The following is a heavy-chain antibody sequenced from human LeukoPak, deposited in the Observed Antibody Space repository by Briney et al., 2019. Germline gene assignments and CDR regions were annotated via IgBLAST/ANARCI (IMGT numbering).Heavy chain of an antibody. D-gene: IGHD6-19*01. CDR3: ARHVEIAVAGPIDY. J-gene: IGHJ4*02. V-gene: IGHV4-39*01. CDR1: GGSISSSRDY. Sequence: SETLSLTCTVTGGSISSSRDYWGWIRQPPGKGLEWIGSIYYSGSTYYNPSLKSRVTISVDTSKNQFSLKLSSVTAADTAVYYCARHVEIAVAGPIDYWGQGTLVTVSS. CDR2: IYYSGST.